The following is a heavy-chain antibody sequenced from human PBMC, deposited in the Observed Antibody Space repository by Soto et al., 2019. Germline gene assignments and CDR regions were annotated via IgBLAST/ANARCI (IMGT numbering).Heavy chain of an antibody. CDR1: GGSIRGYY. V-gene: IGHV4-59*01. CDR2: IHYTGST. Sequence: QVQLQESGPGLVKPSGTLSLTCSVSGGSIRGYYWSWIRRPPGEGLEWIGYIHYTGSTNYNPSLKNRVTISVDTSNNHFSLTLTSVTAADTAMYYCARGLPYSTSAHWFDPWGQGTLVTVSS. J-gene: IGHJ5*02. D-gene: IGHD6-13*01. CDR3: ARGLPYSTSAHWFDP.